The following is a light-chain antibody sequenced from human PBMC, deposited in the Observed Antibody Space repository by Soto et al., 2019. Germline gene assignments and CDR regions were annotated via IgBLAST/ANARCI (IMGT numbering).Light chain of an antibody. CDR2: EVS. CDR3: SSYAGSNNV. Sequence: QSALTQPPSASGSPGQSVTISCTGTSSDVGAYNYVSWYQQHPGKAPKLMIYEVSKRPSGVPGRFSGSKSGNTASLTVSGLQAEDEADYYCSSYAGSNNVFGTGTKLTVL. J-gene: IGLJ1*01. V-gene: IGLV2-8*01. CDR1: SSDVGAYNY.